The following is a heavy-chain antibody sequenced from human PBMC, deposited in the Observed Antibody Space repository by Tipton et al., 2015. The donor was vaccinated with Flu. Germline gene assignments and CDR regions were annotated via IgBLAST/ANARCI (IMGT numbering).Heavy chain of an antibody. CDR2: IYYTGNT. Sequence: TLSLTCSVSGDSIGSGHYWGWIRQPPGKGLEWIGNIYYTGNTYYNPSLRSRVTISVATSKNQFSLNLRSVTAADTAVYYCARDTWGLGSNYFYGMDVWGQGTTVTVSS. CDR1: GDSIGSGHY. J-gene: IGHJ6*02. CDR3: ARDTWGLGSNYFYGMDV. D-gene: IGHD3-16*01. V-gene: IGHV4-38-2*02.